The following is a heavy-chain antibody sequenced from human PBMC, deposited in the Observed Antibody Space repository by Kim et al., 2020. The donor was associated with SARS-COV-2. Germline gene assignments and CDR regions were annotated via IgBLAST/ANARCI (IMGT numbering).Heavy chain of an antibody. V-gene: IGHV1-3*01. CDR2: INAGNGNT. Sequence: ASVKVSCKASGYTFTSYAMHWVRQAPGQRLEWMGWINAGNGNTKYSQKFQGRVTITRDTSASTAYMELSSLRSEDTAVYYCARVEVAAAGRVDYWGQGTLVTVSS. J-gene: IGHJ4*02. D-gene: IGHD6-13*01. CDR3: ARVEVAAAGRVDY. CDR1: GYTFTSYA.